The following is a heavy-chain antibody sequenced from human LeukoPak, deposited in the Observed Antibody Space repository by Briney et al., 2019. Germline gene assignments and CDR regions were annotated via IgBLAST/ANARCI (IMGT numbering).Heavy chain of an antibody. CDR1: GYTFSSYG. V-gene: IGHV1-8*01. CDR2: MNPNSGNT. CDR3: ARSVPDYPRFDY. Sequence: ASVKVSCKASGYTFSSYGINWVRQATGQGLEWMGWMNPNSGNTDYAQRFQGRVTMTRNTSISTAYMELSSLRSEDTAVYYCARSVPDYPRFDYWGQGALVTVSS. D-gene: IGHD4-11*01. J-gene: IGHJ4*02.